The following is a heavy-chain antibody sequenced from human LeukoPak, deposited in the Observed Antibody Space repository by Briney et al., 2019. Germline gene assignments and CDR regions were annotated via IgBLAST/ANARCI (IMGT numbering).Heavy chain of an antibody. CDR2: IVVGSGNT. CDR1: GFTLSGSA. J-gene: IGHJ5*02. Sequence: SVKASCKASGFTLSGSAIQWVRQARGQRPEWIGWIVVGSGNTNYAQKFQERVTITRDMSTSTAYMELSSLRSEDTAVYYCAADMEPTDPYNWVDPWGQGTLVTVSS. CDR3: AADMEPTDPYNWVDP. V-gene: IGHV1-58*02. D-gene: IGHD1-14*01.